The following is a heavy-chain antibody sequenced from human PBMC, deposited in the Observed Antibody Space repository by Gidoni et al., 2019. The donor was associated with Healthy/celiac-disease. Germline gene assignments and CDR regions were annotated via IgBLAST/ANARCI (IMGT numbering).Heavy chain of an antibody. CDR2: RSYDGSNK. V-gene: IGHV3-30*18. CDR1: RFTLSSFG. J-gene: IGHJ6*02. CDR3: AKVMDTAMVIHHYGMDV. Sequence: VQLVESGGGVVQPGRSLRLSCAVSRFTLSSFGMHWVRQAPGKGLEWVAVRSYDGSNKDYADSVEGRVTISRDNSKNTLYLQMNSLRAEDTAVYYCAKVMDTAMVIHHYGMDVWGQGTTVTVS. D-gene: IGHD5-18*01.